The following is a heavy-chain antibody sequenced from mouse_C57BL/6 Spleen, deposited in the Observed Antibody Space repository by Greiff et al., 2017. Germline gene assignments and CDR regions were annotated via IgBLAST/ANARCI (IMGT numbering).Heavy chain of an antibody. V-gene: IGHV1-55*01. D-gene: IGHD1-1*01. CDR3: ARERDYYGSSSFAY. CDR2: IYPGSGST. J-gene: IGHJ3*01. Sequence: QVQLQQPGAELVKPGASVKMSCKASGYTFTSYWITWVKQRPGQGLEWIGDIYPGSGSTNYNEKFKSKATLTVDTSSSTADTQHSSPTSEDSSVYYCARERDYYGSSSFAYWGQGTRVTVSA. CDR1: GYTFTSYW.